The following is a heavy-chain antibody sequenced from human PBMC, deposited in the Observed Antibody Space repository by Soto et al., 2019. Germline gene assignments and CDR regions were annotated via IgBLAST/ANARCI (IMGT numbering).Heavy chain of an antibody. CDR1: GGSISSGGYY. CDR3: AREGPMPYYYYYGMDV. V-gene: IGHV4-31*03. J-gene: IGHJ6*02. D-gene: IGHD2-2*01. CDR2: IYYSGST. Sequence: SETLSLTCTVSGGSISSGGYYWSWIRQHPGKGLEWIGYIYYSGSTYYNPSLKSRVTISVDTSKNQFPLKLSSVTAADTAVYYCAREGPMPYYYYYGMDVWGQGTTVTVSS.